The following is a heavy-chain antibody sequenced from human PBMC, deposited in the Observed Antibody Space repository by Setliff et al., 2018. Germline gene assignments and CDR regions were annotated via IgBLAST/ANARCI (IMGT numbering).Heavy chain of an antibody. D-gene: IGHD3-22*01. CDR2: INPSGST. Sequence: SETLSLTCAVYGGSFSDYYWSWIRQPPGKGLEWIGEINPSGSTNYNPSLESRVTISVDASKNQFSLKLSSVTAADTAVYYCARILVDSSGDSDYFDYWGQGTLVTVSS. CDR1: GGSFSDYY. CDR3: ARILVDSSGDSDYFDY. J-gene: IGHJ4*02. V-gene: IGHV4-34*01.